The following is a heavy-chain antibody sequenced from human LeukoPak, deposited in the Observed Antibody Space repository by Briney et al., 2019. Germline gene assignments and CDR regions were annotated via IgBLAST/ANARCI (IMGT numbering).Heavy chain of an antibody. V-gene: IGHV3-30*02. J-gene: IGHJ6*03. Sequence: GGSLRLSCAASGFTFSSYGMHWVRQAPGKGLEWVAFIRYDGSNKYYADSVKGRFTISRDNSKNTLYLQMNSLRAEDTAVYYCAKDTLWFGELSLYMDVWGKGTTVTISS. CDR3: AKDTLWFGELSLYMDV. CDR2: IRYDGSNK. D-gene: IGHD3-10*01. CDR1: GFTFSSYG.